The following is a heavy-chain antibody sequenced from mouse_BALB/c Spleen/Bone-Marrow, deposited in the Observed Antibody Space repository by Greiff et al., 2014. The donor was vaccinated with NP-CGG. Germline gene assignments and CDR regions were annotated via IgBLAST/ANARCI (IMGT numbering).Heavy chain of an antibody. J-gene: IGHJ4*01. Sequence: QVPLQQPGAELARPGASVKMSCRASGYTFTTYTMHWVKQRPGQGLEWIGYINPSSGYTYYNQKFKDKATLNADKSSSAAYLQRSSLTSEDSAVYYCARVYGNYDAMDYWGQGTSVTVSS. D-gene: IGHD2-1*01. CDR3: ARVYGNYDAMDY. CDR1: GYTFTTYT. CDR2: INPSSGYT. V-gene: IGHV1-4*01.